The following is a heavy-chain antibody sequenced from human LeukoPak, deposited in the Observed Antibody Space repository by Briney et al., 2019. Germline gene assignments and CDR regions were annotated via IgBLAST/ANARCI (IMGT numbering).Heavy chain of an antibody. D-gene: IGHD2/OR15-2a*01. CDR1: GGSISSYY. CDR2: IYYSGST. CDR3: ARLKLSAEPSYYYYGMDV. J-gene: IGHJ6*02. V-gene: IGHV4-59*08. Sequence: PSETLSLTCTVSGGSISSYYWSWIRQPPGKGLEWIGYIYYSGSTNYNPSLKSRVTISVDTSKNQFSLKLSSVTAADTAVYYCARLKLSAEPSYYYYGMDVWGQGTTVTVSS.